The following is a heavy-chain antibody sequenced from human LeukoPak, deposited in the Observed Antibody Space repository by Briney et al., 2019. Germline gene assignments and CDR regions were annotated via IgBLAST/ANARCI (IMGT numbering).Heavy chain of an antibody. V-gene: IGHV4-30-4*08. D-gene: IGHD4-11*01. Sequence: SETLSLTCTVSGGSISSGDHYWSWIRQPPGKGLEWIGYIYYSGSTYYNPSLKSRISISLDTPKNQFSLKLSSVTAADTAVYYCARETYSNSVDYWGQGTLVTVSS. J-gene: IGHJ4*02. CDR1: GGSISSGDHY. CDR3: ARETYSNSVDY. CDR2: IYYSGST.